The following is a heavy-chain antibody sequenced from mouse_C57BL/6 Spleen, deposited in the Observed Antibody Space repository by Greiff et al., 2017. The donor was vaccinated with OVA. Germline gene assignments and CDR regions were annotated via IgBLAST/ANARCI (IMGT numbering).Heavy chain of an antibody. CDR1: GFTFSDYG. CDR3: ARVYYDYDLYYYAMDY. V-gene: IGHV5-17*01. CDR2: ISSGSSTI. D-gene: IGHD2-4*01. J-gene: IGHJ4*01. Sequence: EVQVVESGGGLVKPGGSLKLSCAASGFTFSDYGMHWVRQAPEKGLEWVAYISSGSSTIYYADTVKGRFTISRDNAKNTLFLQMTSLRSEDTAMYYCARVYYDYDLYYYAMDYWGQGTSVTVSS.